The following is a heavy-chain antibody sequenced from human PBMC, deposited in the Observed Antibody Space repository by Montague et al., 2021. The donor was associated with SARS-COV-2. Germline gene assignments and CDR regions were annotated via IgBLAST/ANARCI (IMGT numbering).Heavy chain of an antibody. CDR1: GGSLSGHS. CDR2: IYYSGST. Sequence: SETLSLTCAVYGGSLSGHSWSWVRQAPEKGLEWIGYIYYSGSTNYNPSLKSRVTISVDTSKNQFSLKLSSVTAADTAVYYCARDPWRITIFGVVTRDGMDVWGQGTTVTVSS. CDR3: ARDPWRITIFGVVTRDGMDV. D-gene: IGHD3-3*01. V-gene: IGHV4-59*11. J-gene: IGHJ6*02.